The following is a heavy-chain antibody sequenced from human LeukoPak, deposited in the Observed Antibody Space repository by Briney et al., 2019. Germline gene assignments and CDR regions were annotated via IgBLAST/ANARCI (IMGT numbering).Heavy chain of an antibody. Sequence: PGGSLRLSCAASGFTFSSYGMHCVRQAPGKRLEWGAVISTDGSKKYYADSVKGRFTISRDNSKNTLYLQMNSLRAEDTAVYYCAKEVRGVIMEGYFDYWGQGLLVTVSS. CDR1: GFTFSSYG. CDR2: ISTDGSKK. D-gene: IGHD3-10*01. J-gene: IGHJ4*02. CDR3: AKEVRGVIMEGYFDY. V-gene: IGHV3-30*18.